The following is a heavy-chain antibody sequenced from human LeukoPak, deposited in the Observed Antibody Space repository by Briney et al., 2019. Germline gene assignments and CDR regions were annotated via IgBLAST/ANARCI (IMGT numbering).Heavy chain of an antibody. CDR3: ARRPYYDFWSGYYTGGYYYYYMDV. J-gene: IGHJ6*03. D-gene: IGHD3-3*01. V-gene: IGHV4-39*01. CDR1: GGSISSSSYY. CDR2: IYYSGST. Sequence: SETLSLTCTVSGGSISSSSYYWGWIRQPPGKGLEWIGSIYYSGSTYYNPSLKSRVTISVDTSKNQLSLKLSSVTAADTAVYYCARRPYYDFWSGYYTGGYYYYYMDVWGKGTTVTVSS.